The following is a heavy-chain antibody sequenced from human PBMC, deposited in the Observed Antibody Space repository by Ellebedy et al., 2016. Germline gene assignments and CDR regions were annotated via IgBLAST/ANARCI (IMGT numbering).Heavy chain of an antibody. CDR2: IYYSGST. CDR1: GGSIITTEYY. J-gene: IGHJ4*02. D-gene: IGHD3-9*01. CDR3: ARDSSLLRYFL. Sequence: SETLSLTCTVSGGSIITTEYYWGWIRQPPGKGLEWIGTIYYSGSTFYNASLKSRVIMSADTSKNQFYLKVNSVTAADTAVYYCARDSSLLRYFLWGQGTLVVVSS. V-gene: IGHV4-39*07.